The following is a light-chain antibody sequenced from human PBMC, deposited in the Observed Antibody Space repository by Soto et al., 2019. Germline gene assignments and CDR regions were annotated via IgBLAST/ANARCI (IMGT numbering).Light chain of an antibody. CDR1: SSNIESNT. CDR2: SIN. Sequence: QSVLTQPPSASGTPGQRVTISCSGSSSNIESNTVNWYQQLPGTAPKLLIYSINQRPSGVPDRFSGSKSGTSASLAISGLQSEDEADYYCAAWDDSLKGWVFSGGTKVTVL. V-gene: IGLV1-44*01. J-gene: IGLJ3*02. CDR3: AAWDDSLKGWV.